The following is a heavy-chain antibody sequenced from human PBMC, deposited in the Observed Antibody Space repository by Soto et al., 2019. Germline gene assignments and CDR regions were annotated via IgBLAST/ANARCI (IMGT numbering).Heavy chain of an antibody. V-gene: IGHV4-31*03. Sequence: QVQLQESGPGLVRPSQTLSLSCTVSGGSISNSANHWSWIRQHPGEGLEWIGNIYYSGGTYYSPSLKGRVTISIDASKNQFSLKLSSVTAADTAVYYCAKGVRGVPNWFDPWGQGTLVTVSS. CDR3: AKGVRGVPNWFDP. D-gene: IGHD3-10*01. J-gene: IGHJ5*02. CDR1: GGSISNSANH. CDR2: IYYSGGT.